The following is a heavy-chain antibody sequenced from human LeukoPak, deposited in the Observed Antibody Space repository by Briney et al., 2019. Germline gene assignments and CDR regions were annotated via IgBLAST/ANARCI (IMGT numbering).Heavy chain of an antibody. D-gene: IGHD2-21*02. CDR1: GYSFTSYW. CDR3: ALFAVVTASRLDAFDI. CDR2: IYPGDSDT. Sequence: GESLKISCKGSGYSFTSYWIGWVRQMPGKGLEWMGIIYPGDSDTRYSPSFQGQVTISADKSISTAYLQWSSLKASDTAMYYCALFAVVTASRLDAFDIWGQGTMVTVSS. J-gene: IGHJ3*02. V-gene: IGHV5-51*01.